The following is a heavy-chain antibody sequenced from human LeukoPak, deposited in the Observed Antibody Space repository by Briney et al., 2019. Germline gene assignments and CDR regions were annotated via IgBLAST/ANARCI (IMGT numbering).Heavy chain of an antibody. J-gene: IGHJ4*02. D-gene: IGHD3-10*01. CDR3: AKKGRYGSGSYSDY. CDR1: GFTFSGYG. V-gene: IGHV3-30*18. Sequence: GGSLRLSCAASGFTFSGYGMHWVRQAPGKGLEWVAVISYDGSNKYYADSVKGRFTISRDNSKNTLYLQMNSLRAEDTAVYYCAKKGRYGSGSYSDYWGQGTLVTVSS. CDR2: ISYDGSNK.